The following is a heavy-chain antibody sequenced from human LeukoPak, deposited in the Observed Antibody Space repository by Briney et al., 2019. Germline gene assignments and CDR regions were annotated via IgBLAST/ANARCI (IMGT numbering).Heavy chain of an antibody. CDR3: ARGVSSVPTEAEYFDY. D-gene: IGHD3-22*01. J-gene: IGHJ4*02. CDR1: GGSISSSNHY. Sequence: SETLSLTCTVSGGSISSSNHYWGWIRQPPGKGLEWIGEINHSGSTNCNPSLKSRVTISVDTSKNQFSLKLSSVTAADTAVYYCARGVSSVPTEAEYFDYWGQGTLVTVSS. V-gene: IGHV4-39*07. CDR2: INHSGST.